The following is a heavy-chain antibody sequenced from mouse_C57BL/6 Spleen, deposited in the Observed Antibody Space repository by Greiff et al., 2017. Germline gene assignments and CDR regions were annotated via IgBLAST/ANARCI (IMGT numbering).Heavy chain of an antibody. CDR1: GYTFTSYG. J-gene: IGHJ2*01. V-gene: IGHV1-81*01. CDR2: IYPRSGNT. CDR3: AKYKGGLDY. D-gene: IGHD1-1*02. Sequence: QVQLKQSGAELARPGASVKLSCKASGYTFTSYGISWVKQRTGQGLEWIGEIYPRSGNTYYNEKFKGKATLTADKSSSTAYMELRNLTSGDSAVYFCAKYKGGLDYWGQGTTLTVSS.